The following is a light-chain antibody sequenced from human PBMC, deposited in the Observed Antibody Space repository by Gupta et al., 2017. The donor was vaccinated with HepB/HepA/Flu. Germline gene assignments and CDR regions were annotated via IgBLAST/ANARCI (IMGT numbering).Light chain of an antibody. V-gene: IGKV3-20*01. Sequence: EIVLTQSPGTLSLSPGERATRSCGASQSVTYLAWYQQKPGQAPRLIIYGVSSRAIGITDRFSGSGYGKDFTLTSSRRENEDFAVYYWQQDCSSISFGGGTKVEIK. CDR3: QQDCSSIS. CDR2: GVS. CDR1: QSVTY. J-gene: IGKJ4*01.